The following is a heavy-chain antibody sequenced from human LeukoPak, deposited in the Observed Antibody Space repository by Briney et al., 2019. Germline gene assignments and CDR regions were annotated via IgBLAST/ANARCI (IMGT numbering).Heavy chain of an antibody. V-gene: IGHV3-21*01. CDR2: ISSSSSYI. CDR3: ASRPEYNWNDGSCDY. J-gene: IGHJ4*02. Sequence: GGSLRLSCAASGFTFSSYSMNWVRQAPGKGLEWVSSISSSSSYIYYADSVKGRFTISRDNAKNSLYLQMNSLRAEDTAVYYCASRPEYNWNDGSCDYWGQGTLVTVSS. D-gene: IGHD1-1*01. CDR1: GFTFSSYS.